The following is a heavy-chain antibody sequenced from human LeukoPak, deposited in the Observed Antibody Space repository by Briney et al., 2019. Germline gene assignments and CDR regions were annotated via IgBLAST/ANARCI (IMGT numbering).Heavy chain of an antibody. J-gene: IGHJ4*02. Sequence: PGGSLRLSCTASGFTFGDYAMSWVRQAPGKGLEWVGFIRSKAYGGTTEYAASVKGRFTISRDDSKSIAYLQMNSLKTEDTAVYYCTRVVLWFGEANDYWGQGTLVTVSS. CDR1: GFTFGDYA. D-gene: IGHD3-10*01. CDR2: IRSKAYGGTT. CDR3: TRVVLWFGEANDY. V-gene: IGHV3-49*04.